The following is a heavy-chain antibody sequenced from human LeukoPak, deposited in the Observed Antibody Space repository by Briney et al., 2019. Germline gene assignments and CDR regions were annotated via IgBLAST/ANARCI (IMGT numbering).Heavy chain of an antibody. CDR2: IYYSGST. CDR3: ARPMITFGGVIARSDDDAFDI. V-gene: IGHV4-39*07. J-gene: IGHJ3*02. Sequence: SETLSLTCTVSGGSISSSSYYWGWIRQPPGKGLEWIGSIYYSGSTYYNPSLKSRVTISVDTSKNQFSLKLSSVTAADTAVYYCARPMITFGGVIARSDDDAFDIWGQGTMVTVSS. D-gene: IGHD3-16*02. CDR1: GGSISSSSYY.